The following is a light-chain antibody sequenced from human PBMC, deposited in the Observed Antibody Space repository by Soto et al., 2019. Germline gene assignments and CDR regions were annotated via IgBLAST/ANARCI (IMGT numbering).Light chain of an antibody. CDR3: SSNTFSTTYV. CDR1: SSDVGGYNY. CDR2: EVT. V-gene: IGLV2-14*01. J-gene: IGLJ1*01. Sequence: QSVLTQPASVSGSPGQSITISCTGTSSDVGGYNYVSWFQQHPGKAPKLMIFEVTNRPSGVSNRFSGSKSGNTASLTISGLQAEDEADYYCSSNTFSTTYVFGTGTKVTVL.